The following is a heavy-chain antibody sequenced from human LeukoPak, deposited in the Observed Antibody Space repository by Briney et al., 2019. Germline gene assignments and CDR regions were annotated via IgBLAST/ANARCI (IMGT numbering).Heavy chain of an antibody. Sequence: PGGSLRLSCAASGFTFSNYAMSWVRQAPGKGLEWVSGISGGGGNTYYADSVRGRFSISRDNSKNTLFLQMNSLRAEDTAVYYCAKKSGFLAREVIIDYWGQGTLVTVSS. CDR2: ISGGGGNT. J-gene: IGHJ4*02. CDR3: AKKSGFLAREVIIDY. V-gene: IGHV3-23*01. CDR1: GFTFSNYA. D-gene: IGHD3-10*01.